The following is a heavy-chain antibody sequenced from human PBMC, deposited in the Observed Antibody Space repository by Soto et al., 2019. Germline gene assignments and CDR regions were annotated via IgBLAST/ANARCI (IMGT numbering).Heavy chain of an antibody. Sequence: ASVKVSCKASDYTFSNYGIYWLRQAPGQGLEWLGWVSTYNGDTNYAQKFHDRVTMTTHTSTNTASMELRSLKSDDTAVYYCARGHFDFWSGYPIEYWGQGTSVTVSS. J-gene: IGHJ4*02. V-gene: IGHV1-18*04. D-gene: IGHD3-3*01. CDR1: DYTFSNYG. CDR3: ARGHFDFWSGYPIEY. CDR2: VSTYNGDT.